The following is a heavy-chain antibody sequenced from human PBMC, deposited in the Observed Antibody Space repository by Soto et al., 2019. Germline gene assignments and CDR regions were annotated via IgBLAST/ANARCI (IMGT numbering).Heavy chain of an antibody. D-gene: IGHD3-10*01. CDR3: ARGVGQFDY. Sequence: QVRLVQSGAEVKKPGASVKVSCKASGYTFTNYAMHWVRQAPGQRLEWMGWINAGNGDTKYSQKFQGRVTITRDTSASTAYMDLSSLRSEDTAVYYCARGVGQFDYWGQGTLVTVSS. J-gene: IGHJ4*02. CDR2: INAGNGDT. V-gene: IGHV1-3*01. CDR1: GYTFTNYA.